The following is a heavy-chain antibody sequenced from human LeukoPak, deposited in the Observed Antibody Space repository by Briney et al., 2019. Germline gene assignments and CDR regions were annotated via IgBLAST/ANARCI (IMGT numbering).Heavy chain of an antibody. CDR3: GRDVIESSSCHFDY. CDR2: IYTSGST. D-gene: IGHD6-13*01. J-gene: IGHJ4*02. Sequence: SETLSLTCTVSGGSISSYYWSWIRQPAGKGLEWIGRIYTSGSTNYNPSLKSRVTMSVDTSKNQFSLKLSSVTAADTAVYYCGRDVIESSSCHFDYWGQGTLVTASS. CDR1: GGSISSYY. V-gene: IGHV4-4*07.